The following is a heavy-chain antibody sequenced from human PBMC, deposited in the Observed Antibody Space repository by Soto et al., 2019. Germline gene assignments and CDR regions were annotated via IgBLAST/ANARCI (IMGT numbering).Heavy chain of an antibody. CDR2: IYWDDDK. D-gene: IGHD7-27*01. CDR1: GFSLSTSGVG. Sequence: QITLKESGPTLVKPTQTLTLTCTFSGFSLSTSGVGVGWIRQPPAKALEWLALIYWDDDKRYSPSLKSRLTITKDTSKNQVVLTLTNMDPVDTATYYCARDVANWDGGWFDPWGQGTLVTASS. V-gene: IGHV2-5*02. CDR3: ARDVANWDGGWFDP. J-gene: IGHJ5*02.